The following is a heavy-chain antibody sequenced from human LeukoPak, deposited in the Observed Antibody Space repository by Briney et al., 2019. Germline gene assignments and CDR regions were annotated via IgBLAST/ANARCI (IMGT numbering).Heavy chain of an antibody. CDR2: TYPADSDT. V-gene: IGHV5-51*01. J-gene: IGHJ4*02. CDR1: GYIFISYW. Sequence: GESLRISCKGSGYIFISYWIGWVRQMPGKGLEWMGITYPADSDTRYSPSFQGQVTISADKSLSTAYLQWSSLKASDAATYYCTTVRGQWLPHYWGQGTLVTVSS. D-gene: IGHD6-19*01. CDR3: TTVRGQWLPHY.